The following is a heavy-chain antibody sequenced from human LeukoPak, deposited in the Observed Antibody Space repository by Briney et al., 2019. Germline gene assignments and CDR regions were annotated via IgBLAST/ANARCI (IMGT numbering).Heavy chain of an antibody. CDR3: ARLVKTYYYYYMDV. J-gene: IGHJ6*03. D-gene: IGHD2-2*01. V-gene: IGHV4-61*10. CDR1: GDSISSGDYY. Sequence: PSETLSLTCTVSGDSISSGDYYWSWIRQPAGKGLEWIGYIYYSGSTNYNPSLKSRVTISVDTSKNQFSLKLSSVTAADTAVYYCARLVKTYYYYYMDVWGKGTTVTVSS. CDR2: IYYSGST.